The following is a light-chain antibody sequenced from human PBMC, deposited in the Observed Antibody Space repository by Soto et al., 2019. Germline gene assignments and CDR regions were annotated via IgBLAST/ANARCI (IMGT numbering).Light chain of an antibody. CDR3: SSYTSSSTWV. V-gene: IGLV2-14*01. CDR1: SSDVGGYSY. Sequence: QSLLTQPASVSGSPGQSIAISCTGTSSDVGGYSYVSWYQQHPGKTPNLMIYDVSNRPSGVSNRFSGSKSGNAASLTISGLQAEDEADYYCSSYTSSSTWVFGGGTKVTVL. J-gene: IGLJ3*02. CDR2: DVS.